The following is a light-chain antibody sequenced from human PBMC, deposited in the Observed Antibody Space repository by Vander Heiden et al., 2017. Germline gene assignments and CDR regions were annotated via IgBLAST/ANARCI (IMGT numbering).Light chain of an antibody. CDR2: QVS. CDR3: SSYTSSSSLLYV. V-gene: IGLV2-14*01. CDR1: SSDVGAYNY. Sequence: SEPAAEEGATGKESTISCSGTSSDVGAYNYVSWYLQYPGKAPKLLIYQVSNRPSGVSTRFSGSKSGNTASLTISGLQAEDEGYYYCSSYTSSSSLLYVFGSGTRVTVL. J-gene: IGLJ1*01.